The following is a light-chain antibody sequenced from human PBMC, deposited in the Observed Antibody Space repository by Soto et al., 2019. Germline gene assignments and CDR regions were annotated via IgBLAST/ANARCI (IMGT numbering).Light chain of an antibody. CDR1: QDVSRY. CDR3: QQRSNWL. J-gene: IGKJ3*01. CDR2: DAS. V-gene: IGKV3-11*01. Sequence: ESVVTQSPATVSLSTGERATLSCRASQDVSRYLAWYQQKPGQSPRLLIYDASNRATGVPARFSGSGSGTDFTLTISSLEPEDFAVYYCQQRSNWLFGPGTKVDIK.